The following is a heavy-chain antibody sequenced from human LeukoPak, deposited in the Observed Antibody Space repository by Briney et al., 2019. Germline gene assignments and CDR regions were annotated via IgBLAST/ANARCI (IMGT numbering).Heavy chain of an antibody. J-gene: IGHJ4*02. CDR1: GYTFTSYY. V-gene: IGHV1-46*01. Sequence: ASVKVSCTASGYTFTSYYIHWVRQAPGQGLEWMGIINPAGGSTTYAQKFQGSRLTLTRDTSTSTVYMEPSSLRSEETAVYYCARGRGVHDSHTYDYFDYWGQGSLVTVSS. CDR3: ARGRGVHDSHTYDYFDY. D-gene: IGHD3-22*01. CDR2: INPAGGST.